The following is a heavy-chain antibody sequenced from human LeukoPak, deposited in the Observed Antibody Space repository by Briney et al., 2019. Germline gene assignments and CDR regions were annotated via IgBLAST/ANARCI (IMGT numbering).Heavy chain of an antibody. J-gene: IGHJ4*02. D-gene: IGHD2-21*01. CDR3: AKAPVTTCSGAYCYPFDY. CDR2: ITSSSSYI. V-gene: IGHV3-21*04. Sequence: GGSLRLSCAGSGFIFSSYSMNWVRQAPGKGLEGVSSITSSSSYIYYADSVKGRFTISRDSSKNTLYLQMNRLRAEDAAVYYCAKAPVTTCSGAYCYPFDYWGQGTLVTVSS. CDR1: GFIFSSYS.